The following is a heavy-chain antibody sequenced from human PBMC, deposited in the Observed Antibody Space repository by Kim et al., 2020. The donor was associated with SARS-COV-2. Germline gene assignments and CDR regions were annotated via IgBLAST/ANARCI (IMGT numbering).Heavy chain of an antibody. CDR2: INPNSGGT. Sequence: ASVKVSCKASGYTFTGYYMHWVRQAPGQGLEWMGRINPNSGGTNYAQKFQGRVTMTRDTSISTAYMELSRLRSDDTVVYYCARGKYYDSSGSDAFDIWGQGTMVTVS. D-gene: IGHD3-22*01. V-gene: IGHV1-2*05. CDR3: ARGKYYDSSGSDAFDI. CDR1: GYTFTGYY. J-gene: IGHJ3*02.